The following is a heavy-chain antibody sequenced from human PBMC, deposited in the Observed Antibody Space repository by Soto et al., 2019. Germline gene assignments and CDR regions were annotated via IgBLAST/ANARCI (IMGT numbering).Heavy chain of an antibody. Sequence: GGSLRLSCAASGFTFSSYAMSWVRQAPGKGLEWVSAISGSGGSTYYADSVKGRFTISKDNSKNTLYLQMNSLRAEDTAVYYCAKPTYYYDSSGYYYETYYFDYWGQGTLVTVPS. D-gene: IGHD3-22*01. V-gene: IGHV3-23*01. CDR2: ISGSGGST. CDR1: GFTFSSYA. CDR3: AKPTYYYDSSGYYYETYYFDY. J-gene: IGHJ4*02.